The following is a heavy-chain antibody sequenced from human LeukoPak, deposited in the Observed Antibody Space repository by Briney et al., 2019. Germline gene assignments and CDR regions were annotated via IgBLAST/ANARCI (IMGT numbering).Heavy chain of an antibody. CDR1: GGSISSSSYY. V-gene: IGHV4-39*01. D-gene: IGHD3-22*01. J-gene: IGHJ4*02. CDR3: ETYYYDSSGYYHDY. CDR2: IYYSGST. Sequence: PSETLSLTCTVSGGSISSSSYYWGWIRQPPGKGLEWIGSIYYSGSTYYNPSLKSRVTISVDTSKNQFSLKLSSVTAADTAVYYCETYYYDSSGYYHDYWGQGTLVTVSS.